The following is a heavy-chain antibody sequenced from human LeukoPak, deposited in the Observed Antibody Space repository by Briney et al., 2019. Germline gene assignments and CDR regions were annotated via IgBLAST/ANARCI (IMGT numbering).Heavy chain of an antibody. V-gene: IGHV4-31*03. CDR2: IYYSGST. D-gene: IGHD2-21*02. CDR3: ARLYAYGGGDCAENYFDY. CDR1: GGSISSGGYY. Sequence: SQTLSLTCTVSGGSISSGGYYWSWIRQHPGQGLEWIGYIYYSGSTYYNPSLKSRVTISVDTSKNQFSLKLSSVTAADTAVYYCARLYAYGGGDCAENYFDYWGQGTLVTVSS. J-gene: IGHJ4*02.